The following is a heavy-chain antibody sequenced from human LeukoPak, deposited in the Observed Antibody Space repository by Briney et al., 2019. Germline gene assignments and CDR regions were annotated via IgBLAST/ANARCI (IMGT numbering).Heavy chain of an antibody. J-gene: IGHJ4*02. CDR3: AINPGDYDDFDY. CDR1: GFTFSSYA. Sequence: GGSLRLSCAASGFTFSSYAMTWVRQAPGKGLEWVSAISGPGGAPFYADSVKGRFTISRDNSNNMLYPQMNSLRADDTALYYCAINPGDYDDFDYWGQGTLVTVSS. CDR2: ISGPGGAP. D-gene: IGHD4-17*01. V-gene: IGHV3-23*01.